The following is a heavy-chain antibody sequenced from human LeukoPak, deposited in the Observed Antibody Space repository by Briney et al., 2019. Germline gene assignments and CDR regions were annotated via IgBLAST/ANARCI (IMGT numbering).Heavy chain of an antibody. CDR3: ARGRRGGYVNWFDP. Sequence: GGSLRLSCAASGFTFSNYAMSWDRQAPGKGLEWVSYISSSGSTIYYADSVKGRFTISRDNAKNSLYLQMNSLRAEDTAVYYCARGRRGGYVNWFDPWGQGTLVTVSS. CDR1: GFTFSNYA. V-gene: IGHV3-11*01. D-gene: IGHD5-18*01. CDR2: ISSSGSTI. J-gene: IGHJ5*02.